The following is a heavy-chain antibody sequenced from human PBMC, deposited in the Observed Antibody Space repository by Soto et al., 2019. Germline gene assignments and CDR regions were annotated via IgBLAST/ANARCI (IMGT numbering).Heavy chain of an antibody. V-gene: IGHV4-59*01. Sequence: SETLCLTCTVSGGSIISDYWSWIRQPPGKGLEWIGYIYYSGSTNYNPSLKSRVTISVDTAKNQFSLKLSSVTAADTAVYYCARGDYYDSSGYYLNWFDPWGQGTLVTVSS. CDR2: IYYSGST. CDR3: ARGDYYDSSGYYLNWFDP. J-gene: IGHJ5*02. D-gene: IGHD3-22*01. CDR1: GGSIISDY.